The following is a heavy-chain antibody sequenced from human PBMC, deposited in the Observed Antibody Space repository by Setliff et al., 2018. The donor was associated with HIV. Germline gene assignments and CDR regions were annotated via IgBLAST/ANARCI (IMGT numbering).Heavy chain of an antibody. CDR2: VNEDNGDR. J-gene: IGHJ4*02. Sequence: GASVKVSCKASADIFNAYYIHWVRQAPGQGLEWMGWVNEDNGDRNFAPNVQGRIALTTDTSTNTAYMELTSLTPEDTALYYCVRDEKRAAGGSLYYFDLWGQGTLVTVSS. D-gene: IGHD5-12*01. CDR1: ADIFNAYY. CDR3: VRDEKRAAGGSLYYFDL. V-gene: IGHV1-18*04.